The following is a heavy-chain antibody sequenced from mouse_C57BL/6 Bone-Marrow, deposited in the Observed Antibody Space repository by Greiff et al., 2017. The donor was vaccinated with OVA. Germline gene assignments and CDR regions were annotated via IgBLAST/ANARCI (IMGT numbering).Heavy chain of an antibody. CDR2: IWSGGST. J-gene: IGHJ3*01. D-gene: IGHD3-3*01. V-gene: IGHV2-2*01. Sequence: VKLQESGPGLVQPSQSLSITCTVSGFSLTSYGVHWVRQSPGKGLEWLGVIWSGGSTDYNAAFISRLSISKDNSKSQVFFKMNSLQADDTAIYYCARNWDTRGFAYWGQGTLVTVSA. CDR3: ARNWDTRGFAY. CDR1: GFSLTSYG.